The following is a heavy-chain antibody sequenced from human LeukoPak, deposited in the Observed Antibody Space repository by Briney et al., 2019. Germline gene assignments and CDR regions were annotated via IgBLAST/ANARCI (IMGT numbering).Heavy chain of an antibody. J-gene: IGHJ5*02. D-gene: IGHD5-18*01. CDR2: IYYSGGT. Sequence: SETLSLTCTVSGGSISSYYWSWIRQPPGKGLEWIGYIYYSGGTNYNPSLKSRVTISVDTSKNQFSLKLSSVTAADTAVYYCARVVTVGWFDPWGQGTLVTVSS. CDR3: ARVVTVGWFDP. V-gene: IGHV4-59*01. CDR1: GGSISSYY.